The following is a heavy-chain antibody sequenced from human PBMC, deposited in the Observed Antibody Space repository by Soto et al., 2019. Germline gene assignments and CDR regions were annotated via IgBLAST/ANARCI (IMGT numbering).Heavy chain of an antibody. CDR3: ARVGYCSSTSLQGNWFDA. J-gene: IGHJ5*02. V-gene: IGHV1-69*01. D-gene: IGHD2-2*01. Sequence: QVQLVQSGAEVKKPGSSVKVSCKASGGTFSSYAISWVRQAPGQGLEWMGGIIPIFGTANYAQKFQGRVTITADEDTSTAYMELSSLRSEDTAVYYCARVGYCSSTSLQGNWFDAWGQGSLVTVS. CDR1: GGTFSSYA. CDR2: IIPIFGTA.